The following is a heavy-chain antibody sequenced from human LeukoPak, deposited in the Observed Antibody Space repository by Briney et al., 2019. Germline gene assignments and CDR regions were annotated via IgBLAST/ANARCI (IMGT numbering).Heavy chain of an antibody. CDR3: ARKGGSSSPPV. J-gene: IGHJ4*02. Sequence: PGGSLRLSCAASGFTFDVYAMHWVRQAPGKGLEGVSGISWYSCNIVYADSVKGRFTISRDNAKHSLYLQMHSLRAEDAAVYYCARKGGSSSPPVWGQGTLVTVSS. CDR2: ISWYSCNI. D-gene: IGHD2-15*01. V-gene: IGHV3-9*01. CDR1: GFTFDVYA.